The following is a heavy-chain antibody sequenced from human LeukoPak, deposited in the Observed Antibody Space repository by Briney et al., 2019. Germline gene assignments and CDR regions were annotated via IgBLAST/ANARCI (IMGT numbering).Heavy chain of an antibody. CDR3: AREDSGYDNNAFDI. V-gene: IGHV3-48*03. CDR2: ISSSGSII. Sequence: GGSLRLSCAASGFTFSSYEMNWVRQAPGKGLEWVSYISSSGSIIYYAESVKGRFTISRDNAKNSLYLQMNSLRAEDTAVYYCAREDSGYDNNAFDIWGQGTMVTVPS. CDR1: GFTFSSYE. D-gene: IGHD5-12*01. J-gene: IGHJ3*02.